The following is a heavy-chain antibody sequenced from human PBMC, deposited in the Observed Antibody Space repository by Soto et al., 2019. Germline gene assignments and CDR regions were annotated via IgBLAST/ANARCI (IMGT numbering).Heavy chain of an antibody. CDR1: GYTFTGYY. CDR2: TNPNSGGT. V-gene: IGHV1-2*04. J-gene: IGHJ4*02. Sequence: ASVKVSCKASGYTFTGYYMHWVRQAPGQGLEWMGWTNPNSGGTNYAQKFQGWVTMTRDTSISTAYMELSSLRSEDTAVYYCATVRRSGYDFDYWGQGTLVTVSS. CDR3: ATVRRSGYDFDY. D-gene: IGHD5-12*01.